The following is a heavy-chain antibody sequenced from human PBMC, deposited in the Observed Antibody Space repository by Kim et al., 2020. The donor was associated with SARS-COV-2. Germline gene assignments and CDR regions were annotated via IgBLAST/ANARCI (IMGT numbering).Heavy chain of an antibody. CDR1: GGSFSGYY. D-gene: IGHD3-10*01. CDR2: INHSGST. CDR3: ARVPPTDFDFGELRFDY. J-gene: IGHJ4*02. Sequence: SETLSLTCAVYGGSFSGYYWSWIRQPPGKGLEWIGEINHSGSTNYNPSLKSRVTISVETSKNQFSLKLSSVTAADTAVYYCARVPPTDFDFGELRFDYWGQGTLVTVSS. V-gene: IGHV4-34*01.